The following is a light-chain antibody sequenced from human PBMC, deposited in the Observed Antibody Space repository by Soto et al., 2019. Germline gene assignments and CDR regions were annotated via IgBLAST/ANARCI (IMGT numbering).Light chain of an antibody. V-gene: IGLV4-69*01. Sequence: QLVLTQSPSDSASLGASVKLTCTLSSGHSTYAIAWHQQQPEKGPRYLMKINTDGSHNKGDGIPDRFSGSSSGAERYLTISSLQSEDEADYYCQTWDTDIVIFGGGTKLTVL. CDR3: QTWDTDIVI. CDR1: SGHSTYA. J-gene: IGLJ2*01. CDR2: INTDGSH.